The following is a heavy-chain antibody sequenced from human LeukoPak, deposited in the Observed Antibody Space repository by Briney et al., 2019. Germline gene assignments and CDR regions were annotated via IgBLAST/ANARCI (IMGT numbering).Heavy chain of an antibody. J-gene: IGHJ4*02. CDR2: ISGSGGDT. Sequence: GGSLRPSCAASGFTFSSHAVSWVRQAPGKGLEWVSAISGSGGDTYYADSVKGRFTISRDNSKNMVYLQMNSLSTEDTALYYCAKTTTGYSSGRYPGWPVDYWGRGTLVTVSS. V-gene: IGHV3-23*01. CDR3: AKTTTGYSSGRYPGWPVDY. CDR1: GFTFSSHA. D-gene: IGHD6-19*01.